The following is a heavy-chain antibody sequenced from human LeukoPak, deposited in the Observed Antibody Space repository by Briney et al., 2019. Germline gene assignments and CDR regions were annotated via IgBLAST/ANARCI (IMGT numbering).Heavy chain of an antibody. CDR1: GFTFSSYA. CDR3: AKHRAVAGTPNYYYGMDV. D-gene: IGHD6-19*01. Sequence: PGGPLRLSCAASGFTFSSYAMSWVRQAPGKGLEWVSAISGSGGSTYYADSVKGRFTISRDNSKNTLYLQMNSLRAEDTAVYYCAKHRAVAGTPNYYYGMDVWGQGTTVTVSS. V-gene: IGHV3-23*01. CDR2: ISGSGGST. J-gene: IGHJ6*02.